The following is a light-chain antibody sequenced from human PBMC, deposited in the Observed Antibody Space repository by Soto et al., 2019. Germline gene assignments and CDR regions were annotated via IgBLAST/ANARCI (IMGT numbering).Light chain of an antibody. CDR3: CSYAGSYTYV. CDR1: SNDVGVYNY. J-gene: IGLJ1*01. Sequence: QSALTQPRSVSGSPGQSVTISCTGTSNDVGVYNYVSWYQQHPGKAPKVMIYDVNERPSGVPDRFSGSKSGNTASLTISGLQAEDEADYYCCSYAGSYTYVFGTGTKVTVL. V-gene: IGLV2-11*01. CDR2: DVN.